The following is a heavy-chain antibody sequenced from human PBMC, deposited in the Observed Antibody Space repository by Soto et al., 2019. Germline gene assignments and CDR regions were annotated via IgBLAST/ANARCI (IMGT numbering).Heavy chain of an antibody. CDR3: AIGMVRGVHWTRYDY. D-gene: IGHD3-10*01. V-gene: IGHV1-18*01. CDR1: GYTFTSYG. J-gene: IGHJ4*02. Sequence: QVQLVQSGAEVKKPGASVKVSCKASGYTFTSYGISWVRQAPGQGLEWMGWISAYNGNTNYAQKLQGRVTMTTDTSTRTASMELRSLRSDDTAVYYCAIGMVRGVHWTRYDYWGQGTLVTVSS. CDR2: ISAYNGNT.